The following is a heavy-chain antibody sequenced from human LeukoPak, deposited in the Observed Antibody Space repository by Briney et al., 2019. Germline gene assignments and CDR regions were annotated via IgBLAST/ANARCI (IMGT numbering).Heavy chain of an antibody. Sequence: PSETLTLTCTVSGGYISSRTHYLCLIRQPPVQGLERIGTIYYSGSTYYKSSLKSRVTISVDTSKNQFSLRLTSVTAADTAVYYCARHMGNYYSYMDVWGKGNTVIVSS. J-gene: IGHJ6*03. V-gene: IGHV4-39*01. CDR1: GGYISSRTHY. D-gene: IGHD3-10*01. CDR3: ARHMGNYYSYMDV. CDR2: IYYSGST.